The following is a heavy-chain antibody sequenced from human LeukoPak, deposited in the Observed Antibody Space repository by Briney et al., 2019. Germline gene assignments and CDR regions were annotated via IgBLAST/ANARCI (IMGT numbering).Heavy chain of an antibody. V-gene: IGHV1-69*02. Sequence: ASVKVSSKASGGTFISYTISWVRQAPGQGREWMGRIIPILGIANYTQKFPGRVTITADKSTSTAYMELSSLRSEDTAVYYCASLKDYGDYGIDYWGQGTLVTVSS. CDR2: IIPILGIA. J-gene: IGHJ4*02. CDR1: GGTFISYT. D-gene: IGHD4-17*01. CDR3: ASLKDYGDYGIDY.